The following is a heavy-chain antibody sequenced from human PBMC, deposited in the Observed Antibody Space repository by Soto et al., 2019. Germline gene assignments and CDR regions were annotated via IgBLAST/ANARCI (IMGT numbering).Heavy chain of an antibody. V-gene: IGHV4-39*01. J-gene: IGHJ4*02. CDR1: GGSISSSSYY. CDR2: IYYSGST. D-gene: IGHD3-9*01. CDR3: ARLPTKYYDILNGYYWGDYFDY. Sequence: PSETLSLTCNVSGGSISSSSYYWGWIRQPPEKGLEGRGSIYYSGSTYYNTSLKSRVTINVDTSKNQFSLKLSSVTAADTAVYYCARLPTKYYDILNGYYWGDYFDYWGQGTLVTVSS.